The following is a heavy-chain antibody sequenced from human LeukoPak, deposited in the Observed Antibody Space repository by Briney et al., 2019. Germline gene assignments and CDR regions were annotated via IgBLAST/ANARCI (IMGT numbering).Heavy chain of an antibody. CDR1: GGSISSGGYY. CDR3: ARDHGDYVGGAFDI. D-gene: IGHD4-17*01. J-gene: IGHJ3*02. Sequence: SETLSLTCTVSGGSISSGGYYWSWIRQHPGKGLEWIGYIYYSGRTYYNPSLKSRVSISVDTSKNQFSLKLSSVTAADTAVYYRARDHGDYVGGAFDIWGQGTMVTVSS. CDR2: IYYSGRT. V-gene: IGHV4-31*03.